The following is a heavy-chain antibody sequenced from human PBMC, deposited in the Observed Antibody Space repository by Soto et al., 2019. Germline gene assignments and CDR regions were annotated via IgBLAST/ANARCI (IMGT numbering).Heavy chain of an antibody. J-gene: IGHJ4*02. CDR1: GFTFDDYS. V-gene: IGHV3-43*01. CDR2: ISWDGRST. CDR3: GKDGAITDYTYLDY. Sequence: VQLVESGGVVVQPGESLRLSCAASGFTFDDYSMHWVRQAPGKGLEWVSLISWDGRSTYYADSVKGRFTVSRDNSKNCLYLQMNSLTTEETAFDYCGKDGAITDYTYLDYWGQGALVTVSS. D-gene: IGHD1-26*01.